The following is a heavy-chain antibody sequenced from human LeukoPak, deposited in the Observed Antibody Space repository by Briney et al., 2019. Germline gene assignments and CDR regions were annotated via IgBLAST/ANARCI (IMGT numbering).Heavy chain of an antibody. CDR1: GLTVSSNY. J-gene: IGHJ4*02. CDR3: ARDRIAVAGSV. V-gene: IGHV3-66*02. Sequence: PGGSLRLSCAASGLTVSSNYMSWVRQAPGKGLEWVSVIYSGGSTYYADSVKGRFTITRDNSKNTLYLQMNSLRAEDTAVYYCARDRIAVAGSVWGQGTLVTVSS. D-gene: IGHD6-19*01. CDR2: IYSGGST.